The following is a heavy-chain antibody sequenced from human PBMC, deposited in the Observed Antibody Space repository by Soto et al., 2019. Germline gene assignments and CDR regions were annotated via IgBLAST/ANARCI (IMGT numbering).Heavy chain of an antibody. V-gene: IGHV3-33*01. J-gene: IGHJ4*02. D-gene: IGHD2-15*01. CDR3: ARDGYCSGGSCYSVPVFDY. Sequence: QVQLVESGGGVVQPGRSLGLSCAASGFTFSSYGMHWVRQAPGKGLEWVAVIWYDGSNKYYADSVKGRFTISRDNSKNTLYLQMNSLRAEDTAVYYCARDGYCSGGSCYSVPVFDYWGQGTLVTVSS. CDR2: IWYDGSNK. CDR1: GFTFSSYG.